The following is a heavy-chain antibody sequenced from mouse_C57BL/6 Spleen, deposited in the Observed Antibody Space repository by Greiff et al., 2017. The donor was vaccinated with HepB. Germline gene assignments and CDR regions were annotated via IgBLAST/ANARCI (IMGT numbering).Heavy chain of an antibody. CDR3: ARNPLITTVVAEDAMDD. CDR2: IWSGGST. V-gene: IGHV2-2*01. CDR1: GFSLTSYG. Sequence: QVQLQQSGPGLVQPSQSLSITCTVSGFSLTSYGVHWVRQSPGKGLEWLGVIWSGGSTDYNAAFISRLSISKDNSKSQVFFKMNSLQADDTAIYYCARNPLITTVVAEDAMDDWGQGTSVTVSS. J-gene: IGHJ4*01. D-gene: IGHD1-1*01.